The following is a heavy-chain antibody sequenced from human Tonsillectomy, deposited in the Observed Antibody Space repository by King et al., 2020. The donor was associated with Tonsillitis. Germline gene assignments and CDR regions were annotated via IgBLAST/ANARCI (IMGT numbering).Heavy chain of an antibody. CDR2: ISVYNGNT. Sequence: VQLVESGAEVKKPGASVKVSCKASGYTFASYGITWVRQAPGQGLEWMGWISVYNGNTKYAQRLQGRVTMTTDTSTSTANMELRSLRSDDTAVYYCARDRLYTSRLYGMDVWGQGTTVSVSS. CDR3: ARDRLYTSRLYGMDV. J-gene: IGHJ6*02. CDR1: GYTFASYG. V-gene: IGHV1-18*01. D-gene: IGHD6-19*01.